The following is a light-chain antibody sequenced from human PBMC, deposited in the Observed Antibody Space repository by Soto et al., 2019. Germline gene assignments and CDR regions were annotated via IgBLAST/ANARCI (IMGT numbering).Light chain of an antibody. CDR1: QSISKW. CDR2: DAS. V-gene: IGKV1-5*01. Sequence: DILMTQSPSILSASVGDTVTITCRASQSISKWVAWYQQRAGKAPTALIFDASNSEKGVPSRFSGSGSGTEFTLIISGLQPEDFATYYCQQANSFPLTFGRGTKVDIK. J-gene: IGKJ4*01. CDR3: QQANSFPLT.